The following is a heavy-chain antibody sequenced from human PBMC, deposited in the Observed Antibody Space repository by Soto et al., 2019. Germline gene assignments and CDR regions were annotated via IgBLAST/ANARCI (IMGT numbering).Heavy chain of an antibody. CDR3: ARAVSANSGYDFYYYYYMDV. Sequence: GGSLRLSCAASGFTFSSYDMHWVRQATGKGLEWVSAIGTAGDTYYPGSVKGRFTLSRENAKNSLYLQMNSLRAGDTAVYYCARAVSANSGYDFYYYYYMDVWGKGTTVTVSS. J-gene: IGHJ6*03. CDR1: GFTFSSYD. D-gene: IGHD5-12*01. CDR2: IGTAGDT. V-gene: IGHV3-13*01.